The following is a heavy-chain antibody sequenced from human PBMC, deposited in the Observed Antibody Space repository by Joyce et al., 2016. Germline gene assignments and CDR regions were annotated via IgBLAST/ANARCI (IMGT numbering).Heavy chain of an antibody. D-gene: IGHD3-10*01. V-gene: IGHV4-34*01. CDR2: VNDRGRT. CDR1: GGSLSGYY. J-gene: IGHJ1*01. Sequence: QVQLQEWGAGLLKPSETLSLTCAVYGGSLSGYYWSWIRQAPGMGLEWIGEVNDRGRTKYKPSLKSRATTSMDTSKNQFSLRLTTVTAADTAVYFCARARRGIILARGEMGEYLQHWGRGTVVIVSS. CDR3: ARARRGIILARGEMGEYLQH.